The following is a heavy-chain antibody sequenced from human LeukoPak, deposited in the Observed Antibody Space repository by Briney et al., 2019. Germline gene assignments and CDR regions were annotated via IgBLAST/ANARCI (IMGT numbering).Heavy chain of an antibody. CDR3: ARDRVPYSGSYYGFDY. Sequence: GGSLRLSCAASGFTFSNYYMSWIRQAPGKGLEWVSYISSSGSTIYYADSVKGRFTISRDNAKNSLYLQMNSLRAEDTAVYYCARDRVPYSGSYYGFDYWGQGTLVTVSS. D-gene: IGHD1-26*01. CDR2: ISSSGSTI. J-gene: IGHJ4*02. V-gene: IGHV3-11*04. CDR1: GFTFSNYY.